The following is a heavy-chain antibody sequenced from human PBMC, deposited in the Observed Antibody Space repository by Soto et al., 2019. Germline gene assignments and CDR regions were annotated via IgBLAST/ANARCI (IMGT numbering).Heavy chain of an antibody. CDR3: AREAVTIDY. D-gene: IGHD4-17*01. V-gene: IGHV3-33*01. Sequence: QVQLVESGGGVVQPGRSLRLSCAASGFTFSSYGMHWVRQAPGKGLERVAVIWYDGSNKYYADSVKGRFTISRDNSKNTLYLQMNSLRAEDTAVYYCAREAVTIDYWGQGTLVTVSS. CDR2: IWYDGSNK. J-gene: IGHJ4*02. CDR1: GFTFSSYG.